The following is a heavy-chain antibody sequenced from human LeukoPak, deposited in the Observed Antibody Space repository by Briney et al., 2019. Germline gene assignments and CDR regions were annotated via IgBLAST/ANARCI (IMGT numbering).Heavy chain of an antibody. D-gene: IGHD6-13*01. Sequence: GESLKISCKGSGYSFTSYWIGWVRQMPGKGLEWMVIIYPGDSDTRYSPSFQGQVTISADKSISTAYLQWSSLKASDTAMYYCARHVTIAAAGRAFGYWGQGTLVTVSS. CDR2: IYPGDSDT. CDR1: GYSFTSYW. J-gene: IGHJ4*02. V-gene: IGHV5-51*01. CDR3: ARHVTIAAAGRAFGY.